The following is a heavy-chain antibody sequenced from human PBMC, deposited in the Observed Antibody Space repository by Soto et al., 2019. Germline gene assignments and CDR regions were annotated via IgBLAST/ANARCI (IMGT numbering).Heavy chain of an antibody. V-gene: IGHV1-69*01. CDR1: GGSFRTYA. CDR3: GRVGPPSPSIIWFFDL. CDR2: INPMLAAP. J-gene: IGHJ2*01. Sequence: QGQLVRSGAEVKKPGSSVKVSCKASGGSFRTYAINWVRQAPGQGLEWMGGINPMLAAPTYAQKFQGRLTITADESTSPVSMELSSMTSADTAVYYCGRVGPPSPSIIWFFDLWGRGPLVTVSS.